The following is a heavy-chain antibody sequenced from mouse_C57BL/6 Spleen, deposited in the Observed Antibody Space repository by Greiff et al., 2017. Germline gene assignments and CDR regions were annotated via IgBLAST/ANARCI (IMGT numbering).Heavy chain of an antibody. D-gene: IGHD1-1*01. CDR1: GFTFSSYA. CDR3: ARDLAYYYGSSFYAMDY. Sequence: EVKVVESGGGLVKPGGSLKLSCAASGFTFSSYAMSWVRQTPEKRLEWVATISDGGSYTYYPDNVKGRFTISRDNAKNNLYLQMSHLKSEDTAMYYCARDLAYYYGSSFYAMDYWGQGTSVTVSS. V-gene: IGHV5-4*01. CDR2: ISDGGSYT. J-gene: IGHJ4*01.